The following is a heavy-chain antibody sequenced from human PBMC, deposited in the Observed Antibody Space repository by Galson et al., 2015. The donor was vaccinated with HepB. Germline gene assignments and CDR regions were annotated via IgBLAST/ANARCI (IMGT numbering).Heavy chain of an antibody. CDR1: GGSISSGDYY. Sequence: LSLTCTVSGGSISSGDYYWSWIRQPPGKGLEWIGHIYNSGSTQYNPSLKSRVTISVDASENQFSLKLTAVTAADTAMYYCAREGYCTTRRGGRDHYYYYYMDVWGQGTTVTVSS. V-gene: IGHV4-30-4*01. D-gene: IGHD2-8*01. CDR3: AREGYCTTRRGGRDHYYYYYMDV. CDR2: IYNSGST. J-gene: IGHJ6*03.